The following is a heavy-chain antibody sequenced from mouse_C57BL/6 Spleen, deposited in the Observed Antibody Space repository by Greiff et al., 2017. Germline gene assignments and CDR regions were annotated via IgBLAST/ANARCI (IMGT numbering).Heavy chain of an antibody. Sequence: VQLKESGAELVRPGASVKLSCKASGYTFTDYYINWVKQRPGQGLEWIARIYPGSGNTYYNEKFKGKATLTAEKSSSTAYMQLSSLTSEDSAVYFCARAYDYLSMDYWGQGTSVTVSS. D-gene: IGHD2-4*01. J-gene: IGHJ4*01. CDR3: ARAYDYLSMDY. CDR1: GYTFTDYY. V-gene: IGHV1-76*01. CDR2: IYPGSGNT.